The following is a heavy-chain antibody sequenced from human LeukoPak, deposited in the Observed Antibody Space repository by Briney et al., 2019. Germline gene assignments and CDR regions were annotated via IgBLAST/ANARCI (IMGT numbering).Heavy chain of an antibody. D-gene: IGHD3-10*01. CDR3: ARDHRSGSGSGTQANDY. V-gene: IGHV3-48*02. Sequence: GGSLRLSCAASGFTFSYYGMNWVRQAPGQGLEWVSYISSSSKTIYYADSVKGRFTISRDNAKKSLDLQMNSLRDEDTAVYYCARDHRSGSGSGTQANDYWGQGTLVTVSS. CDR1: GFTFSYYG. CDR2: ISSSSKTI. J-gene: IGHJ4*02.